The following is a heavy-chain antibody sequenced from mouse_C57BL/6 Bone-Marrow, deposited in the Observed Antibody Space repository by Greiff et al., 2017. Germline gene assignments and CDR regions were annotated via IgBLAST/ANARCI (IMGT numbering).Heavy chain of an antibody. CDR1: GFSLPSYG. J-gene: IGHJ2*01. Sequence: VQVVESGPGLVQPSQSLSITCTVSGFSLPSYGVHWVRQSPGKGLEWLGVIWSVGSTDYNAAFISRLSISKDNSKSQVFFKMNSLQADDTAIYYCARIRGDYFDYWGQGTTLTVSS. V-gene: IGHV2-2*01. CDR2: IWSVGST. CDR3: ARIRGDYFDY.